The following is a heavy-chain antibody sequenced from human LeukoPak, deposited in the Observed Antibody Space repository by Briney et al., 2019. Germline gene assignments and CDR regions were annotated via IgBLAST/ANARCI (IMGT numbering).Heavy chain of an antibody. Sequence: PGGSLRLSCAASGFTFSSYAMSWVRQAPGKGLEWVSAISGSGGSTYYADSVKGRFTISRDNSKNTLYLQMNSLRAEDTAVYYCAKDGAYYYDSSGYYYVDDYWGQGTLVTVSS. J-gene: IGHJ4*02. CDR2: ISGSGGST. CDR1: GFTFSSYA. CDR3: AKDGAYYYDSSGYYYVDDY. V-gene: IGHV3-23*01. D-gene: IGHD3-22*01.